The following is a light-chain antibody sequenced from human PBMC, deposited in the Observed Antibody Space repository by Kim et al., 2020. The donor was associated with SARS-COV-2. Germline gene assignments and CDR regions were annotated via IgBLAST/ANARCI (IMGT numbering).Light chain of an antibody. J-gene: IGKJ2*02. CDR2: NAS. V-gene: IGKV3-11*01. CDR1: ESVGSH. Sequence: EIVLTQSPATLSLSPGERATLSCKASESVGSHLAWYQQKPGQPPRLLIYNASNRATGVPARFSGSGSGTDFTLTISSLEPEDFAVYYCQQRGKWPPWTFGQGTKLEI. CDR3: QQRGKWPPWT.